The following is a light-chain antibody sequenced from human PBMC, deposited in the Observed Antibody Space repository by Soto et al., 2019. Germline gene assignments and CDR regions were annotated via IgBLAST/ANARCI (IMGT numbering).Light chain of an antibody. CDR3: QQYNNWPRT. J-gene: IGKJ1*01. V-gene: IGKV3-15*01. Sequence: ETVLTQSPDTLSLSPGERATLSCRASQSVSSNLAWYQQKPGQAPRLLIYGASTRATGIPARLSGSGSGTEFTLTISSLQSEDFAVYYCQQYNNWPRTFGQRTKVDIK. CDR1: QSVSSN. CDR2: GAS.